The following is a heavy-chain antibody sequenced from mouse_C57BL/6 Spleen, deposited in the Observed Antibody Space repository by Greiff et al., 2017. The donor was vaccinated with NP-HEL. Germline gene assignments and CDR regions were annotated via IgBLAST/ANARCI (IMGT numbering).Heavy chain of an antibody. CDR3: TRRNYYGSFDY. CDR2: IDPETGGT. Sequence: VHLVESGAELVRPGASVTLSCKASGYTFTDYEMHWVKQTPVHGLEWIGAIDPETGGTAYNQKFKGKAILTADKSSSTAYMELRSLTSEDSAVYYCTRRNYYGSFDYWGQGTTLTVSS. J-gene: IGHJ2*01. V-gene: IGHV1-15*01. D-gene: IGHD1-1*01. CDR1: GYTFTDYE.